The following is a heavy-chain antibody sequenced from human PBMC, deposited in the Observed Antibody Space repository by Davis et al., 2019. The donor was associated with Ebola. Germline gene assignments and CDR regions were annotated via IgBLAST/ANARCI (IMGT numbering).Heavy chain of an antibody. V-gene: IGHV1-18*01. CDR1: GYTFTSYG. CDR3: ARGYCSGGSCYSLDY. CDR2: ISAYNGNT. Sequence: ASVKVSCKASGYTFTSYGISWVRQAPGQGLEWMGWISAYNGNTNYAQKLQGRVTMTTDTSTSTAYMELRSLRSDDTAVYYCARGYCSGGSCYSLDYWGQGTLVTVSS. J-gene: IGHJ4*02. D-gene: IGHD2-15*01.